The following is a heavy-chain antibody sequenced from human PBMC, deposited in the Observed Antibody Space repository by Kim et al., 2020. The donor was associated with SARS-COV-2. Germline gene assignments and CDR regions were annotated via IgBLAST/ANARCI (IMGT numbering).Heavy chain of an antibody. V-gene: IGHV4-30-4*01. D-gene: IGHD1-26*01. CDR3: ARTSGSHHRAFDI. Sequence: SETLSLTCTVSGGSISSGDYYWSWIRQPPGKGLEWIGYIYYSGSTYYNPSLKSRVTISVDTSKNQFSLKLSSVTAADTAVYYCARTSGSHHRAFDIWGQGTMVTVSS. CDR1: GGSISSGDYY. CDR2: IYYSGST. J-gene: IGHJ3*02.